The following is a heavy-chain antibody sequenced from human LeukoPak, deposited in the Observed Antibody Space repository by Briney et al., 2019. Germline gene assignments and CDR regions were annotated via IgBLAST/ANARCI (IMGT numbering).Heavy chain of an antibody. J-gene: IGHJ6*02. CDR1: GYTFTSCG. Sequence: ASVKVSCKVSGYTFTSCGISWVRPGPGQWLVWMSWINPNSGGPNYAQKFQGRVTMTRDTSISTAYMELSRLRSDDTAVYYCARVYCSSTSCYVDYYYYGMDVWGQGTTVTVSS. V-gene: IGHV1-2*02. D-gene: IGHD2-2*01. CDR3: ARVYCSSTSCYVDYYYYGMDV. CDR2: INPNSGGP.